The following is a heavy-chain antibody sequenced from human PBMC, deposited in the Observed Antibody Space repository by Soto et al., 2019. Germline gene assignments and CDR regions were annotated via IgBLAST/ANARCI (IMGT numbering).Heavy chain of an antibody. D-gene: IGHD6-13*01. Sequence: PGGSLTLSCAASGFTFSSYWMSWVRQAPGKGLEWVANIKQDGSEKYYVDSVKGRFTISRDNAKNSLYLQMNSLRAEDTAVYYCARDLSIAAAGTSVYFQHWGQGTLVTVSS. CDR3: ARDLSIAAAGTSVYFQH. J-gene: IGHJ1*01. V-gene: IGHV3-7*01. CDR1: GFTFSSYW. CDR2: IKQDGSEK.